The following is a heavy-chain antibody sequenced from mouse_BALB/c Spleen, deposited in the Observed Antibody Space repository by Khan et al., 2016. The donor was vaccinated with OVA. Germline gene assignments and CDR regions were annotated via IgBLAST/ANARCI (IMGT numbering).Heavy chain of an antibody. J-gene: IGHJ2*01. CDR2: FYPGDGDT. V-gene: IGHV1-87*01. CDR1: GYTFIRYW. CDR3: ASHYGNYIDY. D-gene: IGHD2-1*01. Sequence: QVQLQQSGAELARPGASVKLSCKASGYTFIRYWMLWVKQRPGQGLEWIGAFYPGDGDTIYTQKFKGKATLTADKSSSTAYMQLRSLTSADSAVSYCASHYGNYIDYWGQGTTLTVSS.